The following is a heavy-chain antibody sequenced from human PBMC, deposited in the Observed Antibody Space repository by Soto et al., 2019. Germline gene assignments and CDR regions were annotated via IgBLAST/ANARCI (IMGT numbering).Heavy chain of an antibody. CDR1: GYTFTSYA. CDR3: ARDLSYYYDSSGFPNWYFDL. J-gene: IGHJ2*01. D-gene: IGHD3-22*01. CDR2: INAGNGNT. Sequence: ASVKVSCKASGYTFTSYAMPWVRPAPGQRLEWMGWINAGNGNTKYSQKFQGRVTITRDTSASTAYMELSSLRSEDTAVYYCARDLSYYYDSSGFPNWYFDLWGRGTLVTVSS. V-gene: IGHV1-3*01.